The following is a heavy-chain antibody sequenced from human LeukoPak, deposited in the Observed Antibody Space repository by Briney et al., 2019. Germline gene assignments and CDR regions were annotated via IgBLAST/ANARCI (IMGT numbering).Heavy chain of an antibody. CDR3: ARGGPLYYYYGLDV. CDR1: GFTFNTYA. D-gene: IGHD1-26*01. J-gene: IGHJ6*04. Sequence: PGGSLRLSCAASGFTFNTYAFHWVRQAPGKGLEWVAAISYDGRNKYFADSMQGRFTISRDNSKNTLYLQMNSLRAEDTAVYYCARGGPLYYYYGLDVWGKGTTVTVSS. CDR2: ISYDGRNK. V-gene: IGHV3-30*04.